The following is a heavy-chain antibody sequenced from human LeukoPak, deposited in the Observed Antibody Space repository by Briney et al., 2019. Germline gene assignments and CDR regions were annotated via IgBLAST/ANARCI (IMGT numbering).Heavy chain of an antibody. CDR1: GYTFTGYY. D-gene: IGHD3-3*01. CDR2: INPNSGGT. CDR3: ARDSASTITIFGVVPDY. J-gene: IGHJ4*02. Sequence: ASVKVSCKASGYTFTGYYMHWVRQAPGQGLEWMGWINPNSGGTNYAQKFQGRVTMTTDTSTSTAYMELRSLRSDDTAVYYCARDSASTITIFGVVPDYWGQGTLVTVSS. V-gene: IGHV1-2*02.